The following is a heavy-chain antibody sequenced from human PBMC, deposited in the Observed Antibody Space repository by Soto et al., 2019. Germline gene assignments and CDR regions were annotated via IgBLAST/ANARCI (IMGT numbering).Heavy chain of an antibody. V-gene: IGHV4-31*03. CDR1: GVSISSGDYY. CDR3: ARWWSGSRQGFDP. Sequence: QVQLQESGPGLVKPSQTLSLTCTVYGVSISSGDYYWSWIRQHQGKGLEWIGYIYYSGSTYYNPSRKSRVTISVDTSTTQFSLKLSSVTSADTAVYYCARWWSGSRQGFDPWGQGTLVTVSS. D-gene: IGHD3-3*01. CDR2: IYYSGST. J-gene: IGHJ5*02.